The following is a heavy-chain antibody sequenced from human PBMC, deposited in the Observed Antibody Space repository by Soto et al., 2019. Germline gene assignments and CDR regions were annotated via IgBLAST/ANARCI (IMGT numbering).Heavy chain of an antibody. V-gene: IGHV3-48*02. Sequence: EVQLVESGGGLVQPGGSLRLSCAASGFTFSSNCMNWVRQAPGKGLEWVSFISIGSSTINYADSVRGRFTISRDNAKNSLYLQMNSLRDEDTAVYYCARGWGVYDSDIRTHIPHLDSWGQGTLVTVSS. CDR1: GFTFSSNC. D-gene: IGHD3-22*01. CDR2: ISIGSSTI. CDR3: ARGWGVYDSDIRTHIPHLDS. J-gene: IGHJ4*02.